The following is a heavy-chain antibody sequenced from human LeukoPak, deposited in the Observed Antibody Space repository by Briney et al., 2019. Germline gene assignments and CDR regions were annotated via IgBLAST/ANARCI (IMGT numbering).Heavy chain of an antibody. V-gene: IGHV1-18*01. CDR1: GYTFIRYG. J-gene: IGHJ4*02. Sequence: ASVKVSCKASGYTFIRYGISWVRQAPGQGLEWMGWISAYNGNTKNVQRVQDRVTMTTDTSTSTAYMELGSLRSDDTAVYYCARDYSGTYFDSWGQGTLVTVSS. CDR2: ISAYNGNT. CDR3: ARDYSGTYFDS. D-gene: IGHD1-26*01.